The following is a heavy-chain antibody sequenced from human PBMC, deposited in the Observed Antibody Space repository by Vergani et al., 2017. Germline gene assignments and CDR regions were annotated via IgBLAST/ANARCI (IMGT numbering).Heavy chain of an antibody. D-gene: IGHD2-2*02. J-gene: IGHJ2*01. Sequence: VQLVESGGDFVQPGGSLTLSCAASGFTFSSYAMHWVRQAPGKGLEWVAVISYDGSNKYYADSVKGRFTISRDNSKNTLYLQMNSLRAEDTAVYYCARDRLRYCSSTSCYKGFDLWGRGTLVTVSS. CDR1: GFTFSSYA. CDR3: ARDRLRYCSSTSCYKGFDL. V-gene: IGHV3-30-3*01. CDR2: ISYDGSNK.